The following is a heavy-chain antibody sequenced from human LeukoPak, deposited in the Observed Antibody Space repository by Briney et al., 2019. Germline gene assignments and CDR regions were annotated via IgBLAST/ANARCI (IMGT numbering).Heavy chain of an antibody. D-gene: IGHD5-12*01. CDR3: ARDGDDGSFDY. V-gene: IGHV4-4*07. CDR2: IYTSGST. CDR1: GGSISSYY. Sequence: ASETLSPTCTVSGGSISSYYWSWIRQPAGKGLEWIGRIYTSGSTNYNPSLKSRVTMSVDTSKNQFSLKLSSVTAADTAVYYCARDGDDGSFDYWGQGTLVTVSS. J-gene: IGHJ4*02.